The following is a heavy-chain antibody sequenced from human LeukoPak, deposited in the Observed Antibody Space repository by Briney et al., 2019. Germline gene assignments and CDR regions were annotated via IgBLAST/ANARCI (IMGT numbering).Heavy chain of an antibody. CDR3: ARAPSNPVVPAAIFFYYYYYMDV. Sequence: ASVKVSCKASGYTFTSYDINWVRQATGQGLEWMGWMNPNSGNTGYAQKFQGRVTMTRNTSISTAYMELSSLRSEDTAVYYCARAPSNPVVPAAIFFYYYYYMDVWGKGTTVTVSS. D-gene: IGHD2-2*01. J-gene: IGHJ6*03. V-gene: IGHV1-8*01. CDR2: MNPNSGNT. CDR1: GYTFTSYD.